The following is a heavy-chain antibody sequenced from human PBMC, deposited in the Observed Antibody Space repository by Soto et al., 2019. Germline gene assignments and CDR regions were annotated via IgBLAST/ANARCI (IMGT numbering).Heavy chain of an antibody. CDR1: GGSFSGYY. V-gene: IGHV4-34*01. J-gene: IGHJ5*02. CDR3: ARGRGYDFWSGYYTRNWFHP. Sequence: SETLSLTCAVYGGSFSGYYWSWIRQPPGKGLEWIGEINHSGSTNYNPSLKSRVTISVDTSKNQFSLKLSSVTAADTAVYYCARGRGYDFWSGYYTRNWFHPWGQGTLVTVFS. CDR2: INHSGST. D-gene: IGHD3-3*01.